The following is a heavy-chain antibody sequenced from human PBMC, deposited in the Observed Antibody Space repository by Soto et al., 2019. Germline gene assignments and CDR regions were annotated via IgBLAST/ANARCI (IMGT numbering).Heavy chain of an antibody. D-gene: IGHD3-3*01. J-gene: IGHJ4*02. Sequence: GESMKIYCKGSVYSFTSYWIGWVRQMPGKGLEWMGIIYPGDSDTRYSPSFQGQVTISADKSISTAYLQWSSLKASDTAMYHFARRPNYVFWSGSLYYCDACGQGTLVTVSA. V-gene: IGHV5-51*01. CDR3: ARRPNYVFWSGSLYYCDA. CDR1: VYSFTSYW. CDR2: IYPGDSDT.